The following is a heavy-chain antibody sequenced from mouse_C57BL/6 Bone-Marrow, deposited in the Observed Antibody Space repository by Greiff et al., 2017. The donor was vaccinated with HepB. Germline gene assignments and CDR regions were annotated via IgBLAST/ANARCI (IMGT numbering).Heavy chain of an antibody. Sequence: EVQLVESGPGLVKPSQSLSLTCSVTGYSITSGYYWNWIRQFPGNNLEWMGYISYDGSNNYNPSLKNRITITRDKSKNQFFLKLNSVTTEDTATYYCARGLRRFAYWGQGTLVTVSA. CDR1: GYSITSGYY. CDR3: ARGLRRFAY. V-gene: IGHV3-6*01. J-gene: IGHJ3*01. CDR2: ISYDGSN.